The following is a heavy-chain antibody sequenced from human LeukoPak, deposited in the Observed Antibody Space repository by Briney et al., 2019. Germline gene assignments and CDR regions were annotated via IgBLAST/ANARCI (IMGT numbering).Heavy chain of an antibody. J-gene: IGHJ4*02. CDR2: IYYSGST. CDR3: ARPDGSGWYYFDY. Sequence: SETLSLTCSVSGGSISTYYWSWIRQPPGKGLEWIGYIYYSGSTNYNPSLKSRVTISVDTSKNQFSLKVNSVTAADTALYYCARPDGSGWYYFDYWGQGTLVTVSS. D-gene: IGHD6-19*01. V-gene: IGHV4-59*08. CDR1: GGSISTYY.